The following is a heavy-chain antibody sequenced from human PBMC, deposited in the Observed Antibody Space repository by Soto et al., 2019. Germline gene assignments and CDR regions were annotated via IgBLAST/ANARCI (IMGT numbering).Heavy chain of an antibody. V-gene: IGHV4-34*01. D-gene: IGHD3-10*01. CDR2: INHSGST. CDR3: ARPRPVFTMVRGTVQARHGAFDI. CDR1: GGSFSGYY. Sequence: SETLSLTCAVYGGSFSGYYWSWIRQPPGKGLEWIGEINHSGSTNYNPSLKSRVTISVDTSKNQFSLKLSSVTAADTAVYYCARPRPVFTMVRGTVQARHGAFDIWGQGTMVTVSS. J-gene: IGHJ3*02.